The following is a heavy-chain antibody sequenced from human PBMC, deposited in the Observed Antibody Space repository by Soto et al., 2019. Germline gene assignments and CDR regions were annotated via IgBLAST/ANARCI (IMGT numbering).Heavy chain of an antibody. J-gene: IGHJ6*03. CDR2: IIPILNIS. CDR1: GGTFSSYT. V-gene: IGHV1-69*02. D-gene: IGHD4-4*01. CDR3: ATSFDNDYIPGVQYCYYMDV. Sequence: QVQLVPSGAEVKKPGSSVKVSCKASGGTFSSYTINWVRQAPGQGLEWMGRIIPILNISNFAQRFQGRVPITADKFMTAAYMVLSSLRSEDTAVDYCATSFDNDYIPGVQYCYYMDVWGKGTTVTVSS.